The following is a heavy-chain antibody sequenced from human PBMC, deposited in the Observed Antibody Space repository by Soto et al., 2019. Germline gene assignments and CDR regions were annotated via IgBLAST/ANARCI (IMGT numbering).Heavy chain of an antibody. CDR2: INPNSGAT. V-gene: IGHV1-2*04. J-gene: IGHJ4*02. D-gene: IGHD6-19*01. Sequence: ASVKVSCKASGYTFTGYYMHWVRQAPGQGLEWMGWINPNSGATKYAQKFQGWVTMTRDTSISTAYMEVSRLRSDDTAVYYCARAVAVTQFDYWGQGNLVTVSS. CDR1: GYTFTGYY. CDR3: ARAVAVTQFDY.